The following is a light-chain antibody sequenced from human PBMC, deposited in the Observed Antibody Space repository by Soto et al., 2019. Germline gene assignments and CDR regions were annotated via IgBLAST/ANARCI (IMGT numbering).Light chain of an antibody. CDR1: QTVTNNH. Sequence: EIVLTQSPDTLSLSPGGRATLSCRASQTVTNNHLAWYQQKPGQAPGLLIYNVSRRATGIPDRFSGSGSGTDFTLTISRLEPEDFAVYYCQQYGTSPTWTFGLGTRVEVK. CDR3: QQYGTSPTWT. J-gene: IGKJ1*01. V-gene: IGKV3-20*01. CDR2: NVS.